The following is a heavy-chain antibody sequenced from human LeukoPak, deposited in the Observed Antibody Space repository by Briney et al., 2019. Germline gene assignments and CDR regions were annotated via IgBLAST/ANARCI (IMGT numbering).Heavy chain of an antibody. CDR2: ISRSGGST. D-gene: IGHD2-15*01. Sequence: GGSLRLSCAASGFTFSTYGMTWVRQAPGKGLEWVSAISRSGGSTNYADSVKGRFTISRDNSKNTLFLQMISLRAEDTAVYYCAKDLWGFVEVAAIFDYWGQGTLVTVSS. CDR1: GFTFSTYG. CDR3: AKDLWGFVEVAAIFDY. V-gene: IGHV3-23*01. J-gene: IGHJ4*02.